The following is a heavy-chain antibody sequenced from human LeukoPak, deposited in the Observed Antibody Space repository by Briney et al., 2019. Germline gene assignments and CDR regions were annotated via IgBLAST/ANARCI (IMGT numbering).Heavy chain of an antibody. CDR1: GGSISSGGYY. CDR2: IYYSGST. D-gene: IGHD6-13*01. Sequence: SETLSLTCIVSGGSISSGGYYWSWIRQHPGKGLEWIGYIYYSGSTYYNPSLKSRVTISVDTSKNQFSLKLSSVTAADTAVYYCARGGGSSSWDYFDYWGQGTLVTVSS. V-gene: IGHV4-31*03. CDR3: ARGGGSSSWDYFDY. J-gene: IGHJ4*02.